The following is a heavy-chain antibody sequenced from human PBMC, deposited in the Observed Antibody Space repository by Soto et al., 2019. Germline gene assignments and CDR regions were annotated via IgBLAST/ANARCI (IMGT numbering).Heavy chain of an antibody. CDR3: TRTSAVEGDY. J-gene: IGHJ4*02. CDR1: GGSISNGDYY. Sequence: QVQLQESGPGLVKPSQTLSLTCTVSGGSISNGDYYWNWIRQPPGKGLEWIGSIYYSGLTYYNPSLKSRVTMSLDTSKNQFSLKLSSVTAADTAMHYCTRTSAVEGDYWGQGILVTVSS. CDR2: IYYSGLT. D-gene: IGHD2-15*01. V-gene: IGHV4-30-4*01.